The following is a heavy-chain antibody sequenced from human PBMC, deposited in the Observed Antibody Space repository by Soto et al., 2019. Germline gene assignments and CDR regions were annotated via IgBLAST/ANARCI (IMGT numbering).Heavy chain of an antibody. V-gene: IGHV3-23*04. CDR3: AKEQDTTDYCWIVDL. CDR1: GFNFRKFA. CDR2: MSERSGPP. D-gene: IGHD4-17*01. J-gene: IGHJ2*01. Sequence: ELQLVEAGGGLVQPGGSLRLSCAASGFNFRKFAMSWVRQAPGKGREWVSGMSERSGPPLYADAVKGRFTISRDNSKGTMYLEMTNLRPEDAAVYYCAKEQDTTDYCWIVDLWGRGTQVTVSS.